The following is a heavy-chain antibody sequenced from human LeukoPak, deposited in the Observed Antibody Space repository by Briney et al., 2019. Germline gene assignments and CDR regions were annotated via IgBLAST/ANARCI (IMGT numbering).Heavy chain of an antibody. V-gene: IGHV1-46*01. Sequence: ASVKVSCKASGYAFTSYYMHWVRQAPGQGLEWMGIINPSGGSASYAQKFQARVTMTRDMSTSTLYMELSSLRSEDTAVYYCARGGAALDYWGQGTLVTVSS. CDR1: GYAFTSYY. CDR2: INPSGGSA. J-gene: IGHJ4*02. D-gene: IGHD6-6*01. CDR3: ARGGAALDY.